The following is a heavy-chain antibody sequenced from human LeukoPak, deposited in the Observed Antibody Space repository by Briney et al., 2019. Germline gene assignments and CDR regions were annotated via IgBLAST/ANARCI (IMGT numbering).Heavy chain of an antibody. V-gene: IGHV5-51*01. CDR2: IYPGDSET. Sequence: GESLKISCKGSGYRFTSYWIAWARQMPGKGLEWMGIIYPGDSETRSRPSCEGQVTISADKSISTAYLQWSSLKASDTAMYYCARLAYYYGSGSYYFDYWGQGTLVTVSS. CDR3: ARLAYYYGSGSYYFDY. CDR1: GYRFTSYW. D-gene: IGHD3-10*01. J-gene: IGHJ4*02.